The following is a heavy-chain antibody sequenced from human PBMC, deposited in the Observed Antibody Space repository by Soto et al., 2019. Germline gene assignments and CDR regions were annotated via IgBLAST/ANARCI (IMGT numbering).Heavy chain of an antibody. V-gene: IGHV1-3*04. D-gene: IGHD1-26*01. Sequence: GASVKVSCKASGFTFSHHSVHWVRQAPGQRLEWMGWINSYTGYTKYSQKFQARVTITWDTSAKTAYMELSSLRSEDTAVYYCVRGKEAGVWFDPWGQGTLVTAPQ. CDR3: VRGKEAGVWFDP. CDR2: INSYTGYT. CDR1: GFTFSHHS. J-gene: IGHJ5*02.